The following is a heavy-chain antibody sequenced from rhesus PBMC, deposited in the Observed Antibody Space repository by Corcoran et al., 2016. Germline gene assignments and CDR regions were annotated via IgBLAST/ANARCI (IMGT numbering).Heavy chain of an antibody. Sequence: QVTLKESGPALVKPTQTLTLTCTFSGFSLSTSGMGVGWIRKPTGTALEWLASIYWDVDKYYNSSLKSRLTISKDTSKNQVVLTMTNMDPVDTATYFCARVTDYSTSPDYWGQGVLVTVSS. J-gene: IGHJ4*01. D-gene: IGHD6-43*01. V-gene: IGHV2S1*01. CDR1: GFSLSTSGMG. CDR2: IYWDVDK. CDR3: ARVTDYSTSPDY.